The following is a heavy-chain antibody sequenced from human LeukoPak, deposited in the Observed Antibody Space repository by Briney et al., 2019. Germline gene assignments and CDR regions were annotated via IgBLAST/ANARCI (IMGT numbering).Heavy chain of an antibody. Sequence: SETLSLTCTVSGGSISSCSYYFDWIRQTPGKGLEWIGNIYYSGSTLYNPSLKSRVTISVDTSKNQFSLKLSSVTAADTAVYYCATDGAVVRGIIDYWGQGTLVTVSS. CDR2: IYYSGST. CDR1: GGSISSCSYY. J-gene: IGHJ4*02. D-gene: IGHD3-10*01. CDR3: ATDGAVVRGIIDY. V-gene: IGHV4-39*07.